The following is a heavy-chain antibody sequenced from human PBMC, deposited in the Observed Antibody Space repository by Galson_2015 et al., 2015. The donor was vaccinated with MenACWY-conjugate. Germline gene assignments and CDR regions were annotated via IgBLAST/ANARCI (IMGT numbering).Heavy chain of an antibody. CDR2: ISHDGSET. V-gene: IGHV3-30*04. CDR3: ARDFGSGWYFDY. D-gene: IGHD6-19*01. Sequence: SLRLSCAASGFTFSRNAMHWVRQAPGKGLEWVAVISHDGSETYYADSVKGRFTISRDNSKSTLYLQMNSLRVEDTAIYYCARDFGSGWYFDYWGQGTLVTVSS. J-gene: IGHJ4*02. CDR1: GFTFSRNA.